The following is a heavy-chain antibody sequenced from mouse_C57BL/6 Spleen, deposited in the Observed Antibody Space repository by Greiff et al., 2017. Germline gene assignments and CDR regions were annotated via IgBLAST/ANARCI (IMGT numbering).Heavy chain of an antibody. CDR2: IDPSDSET. V-gene: IGHV1-52*01. Sequence: QVQLQQPGAELVRPGSSVKLSCKASGYTFTSYWMHWVKQRPIQGLEWIGNIDPSDSETHYNQQFKDKATLTVDKSSSTAYMQLSSLTSEDSAVYYCARTSSYGSSYGFDYWGQGTTLTVSS. CDR1: GYTFTSYW. D-gene: IGHD1-1*01. CDR3: ARTSSYGSSYGFDY. J-gene: IGHJ2*01.